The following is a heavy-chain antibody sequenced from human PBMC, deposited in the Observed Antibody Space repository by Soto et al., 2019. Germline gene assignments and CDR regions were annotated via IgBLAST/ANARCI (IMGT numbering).Heavy chain of an antibody. D-gene: IGHD3-22*01. CDR3: ATRDYYDSSGYLADYYGMDV. J-gene: IGHJ6*02. CDR1: GFTFSSYA. Sequence: SGGSLRLSCAASGFTFSSYAMSWVRQAPGKGLEWVSAISGSGGSTYYADSVKGRFTISRDNSKNTLYLQMNSLRAEDTAVYYCATRDYYDSSGYLADYYGMDVWGQGTTVTVSS. CDR2: ISGSGGST. V-gene: IGHV3-23*01.